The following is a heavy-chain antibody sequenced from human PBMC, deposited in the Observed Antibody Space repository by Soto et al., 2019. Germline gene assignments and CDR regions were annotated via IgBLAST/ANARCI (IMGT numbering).Heavy chain of an antibody. CDR2: ISYDGSNK. V-gene: IGHV3-30*18. Sequence: QVQLVESGGGVVQPGRSRRLSCAASGFTFSSYGMHWVRQAPGKGLEWVAVISYDGSNKYYADSVKGRFTISRDNSKNTLYLQMNSLRAEDTAVYYCAKDLELRYYGSLDVWGQGTTVTVSS. D-gene: IGHD3-10*01. CDR1: GFTFSSYG. CDR3: AKDLELRYYGSLDV. J-gene: IGHJ6*02.